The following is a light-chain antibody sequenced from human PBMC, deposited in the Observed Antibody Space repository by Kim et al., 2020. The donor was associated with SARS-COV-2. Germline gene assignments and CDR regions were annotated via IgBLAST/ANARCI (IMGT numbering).Light chain of an antibody. Sequence: QSVLTQPPSASGTPGQRVTISCSGSSSNIGSNTVNWYQQLPGTAPKLLIYSNNQRPSGVPDRSSGPKSGTSASLAISGLQSEDEADYYCAAWDDSLNGVVFGGGTQLTVL. CDR2: SNN. V-gene: IGLV1-44*01. J-gene: IGLJ2*01. CDR1: SSNIGSNT. CDR3: AAWDDSLNGVV.